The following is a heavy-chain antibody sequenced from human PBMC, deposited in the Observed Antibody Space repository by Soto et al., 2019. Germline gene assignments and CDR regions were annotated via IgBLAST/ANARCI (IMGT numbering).Heavy chain of an antibody. CDR3: ARLVVVAPVANA. Sequence: PSETLSLTCSVSGGSIGYNSYYFGWIRQPPGKGLEWVGGIFYTGTTYYSPSLKDRVTISVDTSKNSFSLNLTSVTAADTAVYFCARLVVVAPVANAWGQGTLVTVSS. D-gene: IGHD2-15*01. CDR1: GGSIGYNSYY. J-gene: IGHJ5*02. V-gene: IGHV4-39*02. CDR2: IFYTGTT.